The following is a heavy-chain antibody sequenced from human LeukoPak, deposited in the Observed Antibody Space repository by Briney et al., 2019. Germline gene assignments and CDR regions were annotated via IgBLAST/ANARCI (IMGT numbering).Heavy chain of an antibody. CDR3: AREAAYYDFWSGYTPMPDRVDS. Sequence: GGSLRLSCAASGFTFTSYTMTWVRQAPGKGLEWVSSISSSSSYIYYADSVKGRFTISRDNAKNSLYLQMNSLRAEDTAVYYCAREAAYYDFWSGYTPMPDRVDS. CDR2: ISSSSSYI. J-gene: IGHJ5*01. V-gene: IGHV3-21*01. CDR1: GFTFTSYT. D-gene: IGHD3-3*01.